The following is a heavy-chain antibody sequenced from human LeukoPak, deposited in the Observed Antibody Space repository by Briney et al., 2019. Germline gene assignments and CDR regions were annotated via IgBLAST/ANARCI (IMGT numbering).Heavy chain of an antibody. Sequence: ASVKVSCKASGYTFTSYGISWVRQAPGQGLEWMGWISAYNGNTNYAQELQGRVTMTTDTSTSTAYMELRSLRSDDTAVYYCARDRRNYGSGSYLSFDPWGQGTLVTVSS. J-gene: IGHJ5*02. CDR1: GYTFTSYG. V-gene: IGHV1-18*01. CDR3: ARDRRNYGSGSYLSFDP. D-gene: IGHD3-10*01. CDR2: ISAYNGNT.